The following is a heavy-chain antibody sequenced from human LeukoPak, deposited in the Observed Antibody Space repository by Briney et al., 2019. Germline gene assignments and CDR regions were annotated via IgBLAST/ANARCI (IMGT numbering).Heavy chain of an antibody. CDR3: ARFSLSYDLYYYYYMDV. CDR2: ITPHNHNA. D-gene: IGHD3-3*01. J-gene: IGHJ6*03. Sequence: GASVKVSCKASGYTFKKYGINWVRQAPGQGLEWLGWITPHNHNAIYAQKLQGRVTMTTDTSTNTAYMDLRSLGSDDTAVYYCARFSLSYDLYYYYYMDVWGKGTTVTVSS. CDR1: GYTFKKYG. V-gene: IGHV1-18*01.